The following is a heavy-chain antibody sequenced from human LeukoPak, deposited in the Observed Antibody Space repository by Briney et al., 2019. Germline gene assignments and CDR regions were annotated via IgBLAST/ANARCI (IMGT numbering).Heavy chain of an antibody. D-gene: IGHD2-15*01. CDR3: ARGAGASGGQYFDY. Sequence: SETLSLTCTVSGGSISTYHWSWIRQPARKGLEWIGRIYSNEDTRYNPSLKSRVTMSVDTSKNQFSLKLSSVTAADTAVYYCARGAGASGGQYFDYWGQGTLVAVSS. CDR1: GGSISTYH. CDR2: IYSNEDT. J-gene: IGHJ4*02. V-gene: IGHV4-4*07.